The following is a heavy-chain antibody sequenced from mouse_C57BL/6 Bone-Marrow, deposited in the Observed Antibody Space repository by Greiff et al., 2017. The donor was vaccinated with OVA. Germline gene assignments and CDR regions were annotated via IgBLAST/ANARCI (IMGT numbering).Heavy chain of an antibody. CDR2: ISGGGGNT. CDR1: GFTFSSYT. J-gene: IGHJ1*03. Sequence: EVKLVESGGGLVKPGGSLKLSCAASGFTFSSYTMSWVRQTPEKRLEWVATISGGGGNTYYPDSVKGRFTISRDNAKNTLYLQMSSRRSEDTALYYCASPHYGSFWYFDVWGTGTTVTVSS. CDR3: ASPHYGSFWYFDV. V-gene: IGHV5-9*01. D-gene: IGHD1-1*01.